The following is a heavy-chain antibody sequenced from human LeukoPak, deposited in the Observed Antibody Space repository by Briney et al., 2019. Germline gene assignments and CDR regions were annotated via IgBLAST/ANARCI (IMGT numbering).Heavy chain of an antibody. CDR2: MNPDSGDT. CDR1: GYTFTTYD. V-gene: IGHV1-8*01. D-gene: IGHD3-3*01. CDR3: ARGQRSTLFGVAVED. J-gene: IGHJ4*02. Sequence: ASVKVSCKASGYTFTTYDIIWVRQATGQGLEWMGWMNPDSGDTGYAQKFQGRVTMTRNTSISTAYLELSSLTSDDTAVYYCARGQRSTLFGVAVEDWGQGSLVTVSS.